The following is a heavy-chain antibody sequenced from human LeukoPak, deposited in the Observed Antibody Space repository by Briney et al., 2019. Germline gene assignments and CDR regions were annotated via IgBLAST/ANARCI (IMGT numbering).Heavy chain of an antibody. CDR2: IWYDGSNK. V-gene: IGHV3-33*01. J-gene: IGHJ4*02. CDR3: ARGRVGQWLVRLVYFDY. D-gene: IGHD6-19*01. CDR1: GFTFSSYG. Sequence: PGGSLRLSCAASGFTFSSYGMHWVRQAPGKGLEWVAVIWYDGSNKYYADSVKGRFTISRDNSKNTLYLQMNSLRAEDTAVYYCARGRVGQWLVRLVYFDYWGQGTLVTVSS.